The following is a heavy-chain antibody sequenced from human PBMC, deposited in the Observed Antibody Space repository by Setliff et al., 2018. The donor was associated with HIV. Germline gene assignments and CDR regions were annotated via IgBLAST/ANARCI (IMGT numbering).Heavy chain of an antibody. Sequence: SETLSLTCTVSGGSLTGGAYYWSWIRQPAGKGLEWLGYIYTSGSTNYNPSLKIRVTISLDTSKNQFSLRLSSVSAADTAVYYCARFAAAGAPGPTDFAYWGQGTLVTVSS. CDR3: ARFAAAGAPGPTDFAY. CDR2: IYTSGST. J-gene: IGHJ4*02. D-gene: IGHD6-13*01. CDR1: GGSLTGGAYY. V-gene: IGHV4-61*09.